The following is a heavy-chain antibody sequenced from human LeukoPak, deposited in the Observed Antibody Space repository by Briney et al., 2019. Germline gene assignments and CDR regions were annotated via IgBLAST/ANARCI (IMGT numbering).Heavy chain of an antibody. CDR3: ARAWEGSGSYYPHYFDY. Sequence: PSETLSLTCTVSGGSISSSSYYWGWIRQPPGKGLEWIGSIYYSGSTYYNPSLKSRVTISVDTSKNQFSLKLSSVTAADTAVYYCARAWEGSGSYYPHYFDYWGQGTLVTVSS. CDR1: GGSISSSSYY. V-gene: IGHV4-39*01. J-gene: IGHJ4*02. CDR2: IYYSGST. D-gene: IGHD3-10*01.